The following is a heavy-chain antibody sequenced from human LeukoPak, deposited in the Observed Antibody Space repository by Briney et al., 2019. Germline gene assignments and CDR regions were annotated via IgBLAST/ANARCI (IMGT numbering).Heavy chain of an antibody. CDR3: AREPGGFSYDAFDI. Sequence: PGGSLRLSCAASGFTFSSYSMNWVRQAPGKGLEWVSSISSSSSYIYYADSVKGRFTISRDNAKNSLYLQMNSLRAEDTAVYYCAREPGGFSYDAFDIWGQGTMVAVSS. J-gene: IGHJ3*02. V-gene: IGHV3-21*01. CDR1: GFTFSSYS. CDR2: ISSSSSYI. D-gene: IGHD4-23*01.